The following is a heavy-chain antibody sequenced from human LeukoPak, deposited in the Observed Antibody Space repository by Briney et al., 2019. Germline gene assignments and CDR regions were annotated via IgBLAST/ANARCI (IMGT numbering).Heavy chain of an antibody. J-gene: IGHJ3*02. CDR1: GFTVSSNY. CDR3: AREKDYVDAFDI. V-gene: IGHV3-66*01. Sequence: GGSLRLSCAASGFTVSSNYMSWVRQPPGKGLEWVSVIYSGGSTYYADSVKGRFTISRDNSKNTLYLQMNSLRAEDTAVYYCAREKDYVDAFDIWGQGTMVTVSS. CDR2: IYSGGST. D-gene: IGHD4-17*01.